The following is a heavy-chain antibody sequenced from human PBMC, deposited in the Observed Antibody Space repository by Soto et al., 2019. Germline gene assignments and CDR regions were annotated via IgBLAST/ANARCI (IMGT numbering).Heavy chain of an antibody. CDR1: GFTFSDYY. CDR3: ARGETTVAPWDY. D-gene: IGHD4-17*01. Sequence: QVQLVESGGGLVKPGGSLRLSCAASGFTFSDYYMSWIRQAPGKGLEWVSYISSSSSYTNYADSVKGRFTISRDNAKNSLYLQMNSLRAEDTAVYYCARGETTVAPWDYWGQGTLVTVSS. V-gene: IGHV3-11*05. J-gene: IGHJ4*02. CDR2: ISSSSSYT.